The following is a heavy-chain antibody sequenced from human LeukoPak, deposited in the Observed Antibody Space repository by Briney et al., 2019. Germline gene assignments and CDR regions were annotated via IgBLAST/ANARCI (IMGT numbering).Heavy chain of an antibody. J-gene: IGHJ1*01. CDR3: ATYAGTSSKYFQY. D-gene: IGHD3-10*01. V-gene: IGHV5-51*01. Sequence: GDSWKISCKGSGYSFPSNWIGWVRQMPGKGLEWMGIIYPGDSDTRYSPSFQGQVTISADKSISTAYVHWSSLKASDTAIYYCATYAGTSSKYFQYWGQGTLVTVSS. CDR1: GYSFPSNW. CDR2: IYPGDSDT.